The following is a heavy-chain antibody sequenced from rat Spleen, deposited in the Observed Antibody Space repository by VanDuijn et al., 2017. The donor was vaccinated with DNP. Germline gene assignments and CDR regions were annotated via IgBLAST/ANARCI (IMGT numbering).Heavy chain of an antibody. Sequence: EVQLVESGGGVVQPGRSLKLSCAASGFTFSNYYVAWVRQAPKKGLEWVAAISPSGRRIYYLDSVKGRFTISRDDAKSSLYLQMDTLKSEETATYYCARGSTSIYWYFDFWGPGTMVTVSS. CDR2: ISPSGRRI. V-gene: IGHV5-25*01. D-gene: IGHD1-2*01. CDR3: ARGSTSIYWYFDF. J-gene: IGHJ1*01. CDR1: GFTFSNYY.